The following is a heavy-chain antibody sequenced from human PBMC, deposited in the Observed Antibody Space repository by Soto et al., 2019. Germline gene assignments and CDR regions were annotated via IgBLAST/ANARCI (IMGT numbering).Heavy chain of an antibody. CDR3: TIDFGETYYYDSSGYSLNWFDP. J-gene: IGHJ5*02. V-gene: IGHV3-49*03. Sequence: GGSLRLSCTASGFTFGDSAMSWFRQAPGKGLEWVGFIRSKAYGGTTEYAASVKGRFTISRDDSKSIAYLQMNSLKTEDTAVYYCTIDFGETYYYDSSGYSLNWFDPWGQGTLVTVSS. D-gene: IGHD3-22*01. CDR1: GFTFGDSA. CDR2: IRSKAYGGTT.